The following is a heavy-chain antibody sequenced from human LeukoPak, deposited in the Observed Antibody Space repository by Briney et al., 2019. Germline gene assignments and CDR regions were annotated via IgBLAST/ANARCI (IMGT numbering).Heavy chain of an antibody. CDR3: AKSPLGSGRRFDY. CDR2: ISTDSLTI. D-gene: IGHD3-10*01. Sequence: GGSLRLSCAASGFTFSSYALNWVRQAPGKGLEWIASISTDSLTIHYTDSVKGQFTISRDNAGYSLYLHMNSLRAEDSAVYYCAKSPLGSGRRFDYWGQGTLVTVSS. J-gene: IGHJ4*02. CDR1: GFTFSSYA. V-gene: IGHV3-48*04.